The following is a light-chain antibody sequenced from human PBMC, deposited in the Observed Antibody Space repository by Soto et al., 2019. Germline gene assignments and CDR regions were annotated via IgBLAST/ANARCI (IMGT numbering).Light chain of an antibody. V-gene: IGLV1-47*01. J-gene: IGLJ3*02. CDR2: RNN. Sequence: QSVLTQPPSASGTPGQRVTIFCSGSSSNIGRNSVYWYQQIPGTAPKLLIFRNNQRPSGVPDRFSGSKSGTSASLAISGLRSEDEADYYCAAWDDSLSIWVFGGGTKLTVL. CDR1: SSNIGRNS. CDR3: AAWDDSLSIWV.